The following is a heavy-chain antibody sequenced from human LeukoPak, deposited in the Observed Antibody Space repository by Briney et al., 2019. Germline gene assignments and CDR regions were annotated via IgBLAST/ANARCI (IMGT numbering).Heavy chain of an antibody. CDR2: IYTTGST. J-gene: IGHJ3*02. V-gene: IGHV4-4*09. CDR3: ARHRAEMATITDDAFDM. Sequence: PSETLSLTCAVSGSSIGAYSWSWIRQPPGKGLEWIGYIYTTGSTHHNPSLKSRVTMSLDRSKNQFSLRLTYVTAADTAVFYCARHRAEMATITDDAFDMWGRGTMVTVSS. CDR1: GSSIGAYS. D-gene: IGHD5-24*01.